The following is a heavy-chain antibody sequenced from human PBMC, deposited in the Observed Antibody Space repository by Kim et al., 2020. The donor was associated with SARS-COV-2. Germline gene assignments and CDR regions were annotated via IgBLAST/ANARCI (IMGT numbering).Heavy chain of an antibody. CDR1: GGSISSGGYY. V-gene: IGHV4-31*03. CDR2: IYYSGST. J-gene: IGHJ3*02. D-gene: IGHD3-10*01. CDR3: ARAVWFGEYTDAFDI. Sequence: SETLSLTCTVSGGSISSGGYYWSWIRQHPGKGLEWIGYIYYSGSTYYNPSLKSRVTISVDTSKNQFSLKLSSVTAADTVVYYCARAVWFGEYTDAFDIWGQGTMVTVSS.